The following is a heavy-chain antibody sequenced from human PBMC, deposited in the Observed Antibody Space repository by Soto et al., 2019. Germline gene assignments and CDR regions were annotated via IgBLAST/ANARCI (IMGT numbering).Heavy chain of an antibody. J-gene: IGHJ3*02. V-gene: IGHV3-33*01. D-gene: IGHD2-15*01. CDR2: IWYDGSSK. CDR1: GFTFSSYG. Sequence: QVQLVESGGGVVQPGRSLRLSCAASGFTFSSYGMHWVRQAPGKGLEWVAVIWYDGSSKYYADSVKGRFTISRDNSKNTLYLQMNSLRAEDTAVYYCARGEGLLEAIDAFDIWGQGTMVTVSS. CDR3: ARGEGLLEAIDAFDI.